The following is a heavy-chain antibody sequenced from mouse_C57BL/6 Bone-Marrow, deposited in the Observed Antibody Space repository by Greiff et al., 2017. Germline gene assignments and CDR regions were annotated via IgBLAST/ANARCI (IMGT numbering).Heavy chain of an antibody. CDR2: INSDGGST. D-gene: IGHD2-12*01. V-gene: IGHV5-2*03. J-gene: IGHJ4*01. Sequence: EVKLVESGGGLVQPGESLKLSCESNEYEFPSHDMSWVRQTPENRLELVAAINSDGGSTYYPDTMARRFIISRDNTKKPLYLHMSSLRSEDTALYYCARRDSSYAMEYWGQGTSVTVSS. CDR1: EYEFPSHD. CDR3: ARRDSSYAMEY.